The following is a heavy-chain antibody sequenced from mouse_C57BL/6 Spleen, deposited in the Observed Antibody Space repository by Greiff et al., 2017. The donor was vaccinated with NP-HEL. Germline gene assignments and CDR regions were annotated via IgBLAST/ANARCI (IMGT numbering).Heavy chain of an antibody. V-gene: IGHV3-6*01. CDR1: GYSITSGYY. J-gene: IGHJ4*01. CDR3: ARGGYYVVDY. Sequence: EVKLMESGPGLVKPSQSLSLTCSVTGYSITSGYYWNWIRQFPGNKLEWMGYISYDGSNNYNPSLKNRISITRDTSKNQFFLKLNSVTTEDTATYYCARGGYYVVDYWGQGTSVTVSS. CDR2: ISYDGSN.